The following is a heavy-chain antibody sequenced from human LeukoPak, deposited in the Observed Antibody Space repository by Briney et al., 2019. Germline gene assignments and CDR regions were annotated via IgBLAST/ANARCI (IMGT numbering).Heavy chain of an antibody. CDR3: ATGRGYCSSTSCYTHFDY. D-gene: IGHD2-2*02. Sequence: GGSLRLSCAASGFTFSSYSMNWVRQAPGKGLEWVSSISSSSSYIYYADSVKGRFTISRDNAKNSLYLQMNSLRAEDTAVYYCATGRGYCSSTSCYTHFDYWGQGTLVTVSS. CDR2: ISSSSSYI. V-gene: IGHV3-21*01. J-gene: IGHJ4*02. CDR1: GFTFSSYS.